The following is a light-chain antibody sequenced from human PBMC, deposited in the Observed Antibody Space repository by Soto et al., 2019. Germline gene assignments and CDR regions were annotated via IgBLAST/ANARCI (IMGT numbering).Light chain of an antibody. CDR2: GAS. Sequence: VMTQSQAPLSLSPGESATLSCRASQSVSSKLVWYQPTPGQAPRFLIYGASTRATGIPARFSGSGSGTDFTLTISRLEPEDLAVYDCQQYGSSPSWTVGQGTKVDIK. V-gene: IGKV3-20*01. CDR3: QQYGSSPSWT. CDR1: QSVSSK. J-gene: IGKJ1*01.